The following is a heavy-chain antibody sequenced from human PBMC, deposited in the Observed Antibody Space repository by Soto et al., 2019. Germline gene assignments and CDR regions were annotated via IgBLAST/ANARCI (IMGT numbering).Heavy chain of an antibody. CDR1: GSSISTSSYY. Sequence: SETLSLTCTVSGSSISTSSYYRRWIRQPPGKGLEWIGSIYYSGSTYYNPSLKSRVTISVDTSKNQFSVKLGSVTAAETAVYYCARANTIFGVVSLDYWGQGTVVTVCS. CDR3: ARANTIFGVVSLDY. CDR2: IYYSGST. D-gene: IGHD3-3*01. V-gene: IGHV4-39*01. J-gene: IGHJ4*02.